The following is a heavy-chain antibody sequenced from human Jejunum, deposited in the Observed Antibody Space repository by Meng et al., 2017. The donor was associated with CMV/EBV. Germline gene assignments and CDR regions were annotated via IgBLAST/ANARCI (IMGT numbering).Heavy chain of an antibody. CDR3: ARDQRRGYWFDP. CDR1: GYPLTDSL. J-gene: IGHJ5*02. D-gene: IGHD3-10*01. CDR2: INPNSGST. V-gene: IGHV1-2*02. Sequence: ASGYPLTDSLMRGLRQAPRQGLECMGWINPNSGSTNYAQKFQGRVTMTRDTSISTAYMELSRLRSDDTAVYYCARDQRRGYWFDPWGQGTLVTVSS.